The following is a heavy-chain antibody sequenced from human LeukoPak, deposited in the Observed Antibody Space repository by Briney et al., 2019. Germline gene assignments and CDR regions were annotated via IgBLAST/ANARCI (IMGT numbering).Heavy chain of an antibody. V-gene: IGHV4-4*07. Sequence: SETLSLTCTLSVDSISIYYWSWMRHPAEEGLEWIGRIYTSGGTKYNTSLKSRVPIPEEPSKIQFSLKLNSVTAADTAVYYCARDYDVLIAYPPTQLFDPWGQGTLVTVSS. J-gene: IGHJ5*02. CDR3: ARDYDVLIAYPPTQLFDP. CDR1: VDSISIYY. D-gene: IGHD3-9*01. CDR2: IYTSGGT.